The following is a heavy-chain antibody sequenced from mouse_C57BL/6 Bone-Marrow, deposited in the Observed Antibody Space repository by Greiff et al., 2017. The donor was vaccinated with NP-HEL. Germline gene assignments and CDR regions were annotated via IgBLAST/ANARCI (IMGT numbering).Heavy chain of an antibody. CDR3: ARLLWLRRVYYYAMDY. J-gene: IGHJ4*01. CDR1: GYTFTSYW. CDR2: IYPGSGST. V-gene: IGHV1-55*01. D-gene: IGHD2-2*01. Sequence: QVQLQQPGAELVKPGASVKMSCKASGYTFTSYWITWVKQRPGQGLERIGDIYPGSGSTNYNEKFKSKATLTVDTSSSTAYMQLSSLTSEDSAVYYCARLLWLRRVYYYAMDYWGQGTSVTVSS.